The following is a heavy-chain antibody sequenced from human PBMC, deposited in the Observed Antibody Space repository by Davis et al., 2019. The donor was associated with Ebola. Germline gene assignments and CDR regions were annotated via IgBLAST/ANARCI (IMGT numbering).Heavy chain of an antibody. J-gene: IGHJ3*02. CDR2: INPSGGST. D-gene: IGHD3-22*01. Sequence: ASVHVSCQASGYTFTSYYMHWVRPAPGQGLEWMGIINPSGGSTSYAQKFQGRVTMTRDTSTSTVYMELSSLRSEDTAVYYCARESWGGYYDSRPYAFDIWGQGTMVTVSS. CDR3: ARESWGGYYDSRPYAFDI. V-gene: IGHV1-46*01. CDR1: GYTFTSYY.